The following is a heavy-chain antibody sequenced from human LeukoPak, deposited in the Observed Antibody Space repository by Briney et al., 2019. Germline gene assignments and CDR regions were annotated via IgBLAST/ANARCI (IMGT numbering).Heavy chain of an antibody. Sequence: GASLRLSCAASGLTFSSYAMSWVRQAPGKGLEWVSAISGSGGSTYYADSVKGRFTISRDNSKNTLYLQMNSLRAEDTAVYYCAKDQRRAAAGRQYFYYGMDVWGQGTTVTVSS. J-gene: IGHJ6*02. CDR3: AKDQRRAAAGRQYFYYGMDV. CDR2: ISGSGGST. V-gene: IGHV3-23*01. D-gene: IGHD6-13*01. CDR1: GLTFSSYA.